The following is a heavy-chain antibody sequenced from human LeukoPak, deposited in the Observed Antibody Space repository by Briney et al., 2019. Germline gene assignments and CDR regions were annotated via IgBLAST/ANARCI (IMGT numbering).Heavy chain of an antibody. CDR2: INPNSGGT. Sequence: ASVTVSCKASGYTFTGYYMHWVRQAPGQGLEWMGWINPNSGGTNYAQKFQGRVTMTRDTSISTAYMELSRLRSDDTAVYYCATYYSSTSCYIDYWGQGTLVTVPS. CDR1: GYTFTGYY. CDR3: ATYYSSTSCYIDY. D-gene: IGHD2-2*02. V-gene: IGHV1-2*02. J-gene: IGHJ4*02.